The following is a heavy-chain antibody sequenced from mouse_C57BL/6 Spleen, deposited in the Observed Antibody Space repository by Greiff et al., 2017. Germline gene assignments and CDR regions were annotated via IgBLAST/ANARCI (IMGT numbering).Heavy chain of an antibody. D-gene: IGHD2-4*01. Sequence: EVQLQESGPGLVKPSQSLSLTCSVTGYSITSGYYWNWIRQFPGNKLEWMGYISYDGSNNYNPSLKNRISITRDTSKNQFFLKLNSVTTEDTATYYCARVYDYDGGPFDYWGQGTTLTVSS. CDR3: ARVYDYDGGPFDY. CDR2: ISYDGSN. J-gene: IGHJ2*01. CDR1: GYSITSGYY. V-gene: IGHV3-6*01.